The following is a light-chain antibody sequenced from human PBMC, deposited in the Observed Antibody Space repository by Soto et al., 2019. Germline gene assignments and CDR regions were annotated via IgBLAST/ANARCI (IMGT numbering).Light chain of an antibody. CDR1: SSDVGGYNY. CDR3: SSYTSSSTPNNV. CDR2: DVS. Sequence: QSALTQPASVSGSPGQSITISCTGTSSDVGGYNYVSWYQQHPGKAPKLMIYDVSNRPSRVSNRFSGSKSGNPSSLTISGLQAEDEADYYCSSYTSSSTPNNVFGTGTKLTVL. J-gene: IGLJ1*01. V-gene: IGLV2-14*01.